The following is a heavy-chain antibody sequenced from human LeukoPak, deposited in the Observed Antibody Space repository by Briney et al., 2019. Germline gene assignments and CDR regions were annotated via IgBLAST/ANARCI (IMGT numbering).Heavy chain of an antibody. J-gene: IGHJ5*02. V-gene: IGHV4-61*02. Sequence: SETLSLTCTVSGDSISSGDYYWSWIRQPAGKGLEWIGRISSSGSTFYNPSLKSRVTISVDTSKNQFSLKLSSVTAADTAVYYCARGLGVNWFDPWGQGTLVTVSS. CDR3: ARGLGVNWFDP. D-gene: IGHD4-23*01. CDR2: ISSSGST. CDR1: GDSISSGDYY.